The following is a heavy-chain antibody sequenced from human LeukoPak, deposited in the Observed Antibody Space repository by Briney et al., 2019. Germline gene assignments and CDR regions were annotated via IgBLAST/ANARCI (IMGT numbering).Heavy chain of an antibody. Sequence: GGSLRLSCAASGFTFSSYAVSWVRQAPGKGLEWVSAISGSGGNTYYAASVKGRFTISRDNSKNTLYLQMNSLRAEDTAVYYCAKDGGRRNYGYVCYFDYWGQGTLVTVSS. D-gene: IGHD5-18*01. CDR1: GFTFSSYA. J-gene: IGHJ4*02. CDR3: AKDGGRRNYGYVCYFDY. CDR2: ISGSGGNT. V-gene: IGHV3-23*01.